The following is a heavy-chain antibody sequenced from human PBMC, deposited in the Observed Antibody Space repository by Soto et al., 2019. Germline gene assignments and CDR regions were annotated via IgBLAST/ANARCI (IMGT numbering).Heavy chain of an antibody. V-gene: IGHV3-21*01. Sequence: GGSLRLSCAASGFTFSSYSMNWVRQAPGKGLEWVSSISSSSSYIYYADSVKGRFTISRDNAKNSLYLQMNSLRAEDTAVYYCARDQWLERYFDYWGQGTLVTVSS. CDR1: GFTFSSYS. CDR3: ARDQWLERYFDY. D-gene: IGHD6-19*01. J-gene: IGHJ4*02. CDR2: ISSSSSYI.